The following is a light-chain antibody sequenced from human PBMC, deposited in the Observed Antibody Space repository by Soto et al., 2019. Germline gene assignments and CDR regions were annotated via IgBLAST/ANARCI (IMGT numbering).Light chain of an antibody. V-gene: IGLV1-47*01. CDR2: RNN. J-gene: IGLJ2*01. CDR1: VSNIGSNF. CDR3: AAWEGSLSAVV. Sequence: QSVVTQQPSAYGTPGQTVTICFSGRVSNIGSNFIYWYQQLPGTAPQLLIYRNNEWPSVVPDRFSSSKSGTSSSLAISGLRSDDEADYHCAAWEGSLSAVVFGGGTQLTVL.